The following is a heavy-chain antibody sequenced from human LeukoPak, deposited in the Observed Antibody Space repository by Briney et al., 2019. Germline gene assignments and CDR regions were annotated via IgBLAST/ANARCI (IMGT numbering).Heavy chain of an antibody. V-gene: IGHV1-3*01. J-gene: IGHJ4*02. Sequence: ASVKVSCKASGYTFTSYAMHWVRQAPGQRLEWMGWINAGNGNTKYSQKFQGRVTITRDTSASTAYMELSSLGSEDTAVYYCAAVPGYSSGWYVYFDYWGQGTLVTVSS. CDR2: INAGNGNT. CDR1: GYTFTSYA. D-gene: IGHD6-19*01. CDR3: AAVPGYSSGWYVYFDY.